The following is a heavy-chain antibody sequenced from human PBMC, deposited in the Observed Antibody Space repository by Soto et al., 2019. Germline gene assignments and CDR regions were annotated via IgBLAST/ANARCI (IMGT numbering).Heavy chain of an antibody. CDR3: ARVKGSGWLNRFDP. CDR1: GYTWNIYG. Sequence: GASVKVSCKASGYTWNIYGIIWVRQAPGQGLEWIGWISAYNGNTNSAQKLQGIVTMTTDTSTSTAYMELLCLRSDDTAVYYCARVKGSGWLNRFDPWG. V-gene: IGHV1-18*01. CDR2: ISAYNGNT. D-gene: IGHD6-19*01. J-gene: IGHJ5*02.